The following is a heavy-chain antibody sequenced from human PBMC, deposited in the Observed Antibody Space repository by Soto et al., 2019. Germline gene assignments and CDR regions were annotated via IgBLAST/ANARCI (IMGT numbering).Heavy chain of an antibody. Sequence: PGGSLRLSCAASGFSFSNAWMSWVRQAPGKGLEWVGRIKSKTDGGTTDYAAPVKGRFTISRDDSKNTLYLQMNSLKTEDTAVYYCTTLAPIVVVPAAIGSWGQGTLVTVS. CDR2: IKSKTDGGTT. CDR3: TTLAPIVVVPAAIGS. V-gene: IGHV3-15*01. J-gene: IGHJ5*01. CDR1: GFSFSNAW. D-gene: IGHD2-2*01.